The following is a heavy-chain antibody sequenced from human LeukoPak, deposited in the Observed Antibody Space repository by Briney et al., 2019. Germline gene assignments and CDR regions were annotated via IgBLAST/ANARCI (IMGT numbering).Heavy chain of an antibody. D-gene: IGHD3-3*01. V-gene: IGHV3-21*01. CDR1: GFTFSRYS. CDR3: GKEQSGSYVHAFDP. CDR2: ISISSSYI. J-gene: IGHJ5*02. Sequence: GGSLRLSCAASGFTFSRYSMNWVRQAPGKGLEWASSISISSSYIYYADSVKGRFTMSRDNAKNSLYLQVNSLRVEDTAVYYCGKEQSGSYVHAFDPWGQGTVVTVSS.